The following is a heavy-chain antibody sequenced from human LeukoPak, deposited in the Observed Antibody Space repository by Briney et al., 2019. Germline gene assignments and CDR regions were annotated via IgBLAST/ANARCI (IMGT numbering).Heavy chain of an antibody. V-gene: IGHV3-33*08. CDR3: ARDDSSSWYWSWFDP. CDR1: GFTFSSYA. CDR2: IWYDGSNK. J-gene: IGHJ5*02. D-gene: IGHD6-13*01. Sequence: GGSLRLSCAASGFTFSSYAMHWVRQAPGKGLEWVAVIWYDGSNKYYADSVKGRFTISRDNSKNTLYLQMNSLRAEDTAVYYCARDDSSSWYWSWFDPWGQGTLVTVSS.